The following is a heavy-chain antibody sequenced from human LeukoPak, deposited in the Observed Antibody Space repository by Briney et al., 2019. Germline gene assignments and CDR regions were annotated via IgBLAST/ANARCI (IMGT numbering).Heavy chain of an antibody. CDR3: ARIAAAGNRRLNY. V-gene: IGHV1-8*01. D-gene: IGHD6-13*01. Sequence: ASVKVSYKASGYTFTSYDINWVRQATGQGLEWMGWMNPNSGNTGYEQKFQGRIIVSRNTSISTAYMELSSLTSEDTAIYYCARIAAAGNRRLNYWGQGTLVTVAS. CDR2: MNPNSGNT. CDR1: GYTFTSYD. J-gene: IGHJ4*02.